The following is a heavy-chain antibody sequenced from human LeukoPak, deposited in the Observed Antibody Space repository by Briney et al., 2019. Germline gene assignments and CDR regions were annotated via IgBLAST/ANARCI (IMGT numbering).Heavy chain of an antibody. D-gene: IGHD2-8*02. Sequence: GESLKISCKGSGYSFTNYWIAWVRQMPGKGLEWVGLIYPGDSHTRYSPSFQGQVTVTISADKSISTAYLQWSSLKASDSAMYYCARSAGYCTDSVCYAFNWFDLWGQGTLVTVSS. CDR3: ARSAGYCTDSVCYAFNWFDL. CDR1: GYSFTNYW. J-gene: IGHJ5*02. V-gene: IGHV5-51*01. CDR2: IYPGDSHT.